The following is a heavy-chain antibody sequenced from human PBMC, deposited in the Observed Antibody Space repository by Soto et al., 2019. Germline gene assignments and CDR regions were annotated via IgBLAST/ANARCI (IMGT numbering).Heavy chain of an antibody. D-gene: IGHD6-6*01. CDR1: GFTFSRYW. Sequence: EVQLVESGGCLVQPGGSLRLSCAASGFTFSRYWMHWVRQAPGKGLVWVSRIKSDGSSTSYADSVKGRFTISRDNAKNTLYLQMNSLRAEDTAVYYCAIDREYSSSSDFDYWGQGTLVTVSS. CDR2: IKSDGSST. V-gene: IGHV3-74*01. J-gene: IGHJ4*02. CDR3: AIDREYSSSSDFDY.